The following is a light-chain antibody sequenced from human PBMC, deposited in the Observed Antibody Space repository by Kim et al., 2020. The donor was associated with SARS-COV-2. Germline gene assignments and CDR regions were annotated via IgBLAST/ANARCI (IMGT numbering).Light chain of an antibody. Sequence: EVVMTQSPATLSVSPGERAALSCRASQSVSSKLAWYQQKPGQAPRLLIYDASTRASGIPARFIGSGSGTEFTLTIFRLQSEDFALYYCQQYSDWPPITFGQGTRLEIK. CDR2: DAS. V-gene: IGKV3-15*01. CDR1: QSVSSK. J-gene: IGKJ5*01. CDR3: QQYSDWPPIT.